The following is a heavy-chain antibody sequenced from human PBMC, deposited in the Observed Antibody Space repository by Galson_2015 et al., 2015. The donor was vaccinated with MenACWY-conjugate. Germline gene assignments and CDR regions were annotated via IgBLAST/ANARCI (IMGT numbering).Heavy chain of an antibody. V-gene: IGHV3-7*03. CDR2: IKQDGSEK. CDR1: GFTFSNYW. CDR3: ARVRYPDDGVDY. Sequence: SLRLSCAGSGFTFSNYWMNWVRQAPGKGLEWVANIKQDGSEKSYVDSVKGRFTISRDNTRNSLYLQMNSLRAEDTAVYYCARVRYPDDGVDYWGQGTLVTVSS. J-gene: IGHJ4*02. D-gene: IGHD2-2*02.